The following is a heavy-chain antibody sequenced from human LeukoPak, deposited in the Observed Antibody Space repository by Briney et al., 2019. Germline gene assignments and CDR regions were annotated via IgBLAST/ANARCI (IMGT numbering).Heavy chain of an antibody. CDR3: AKDSEYDYVWGSHFDY. D-gene: IGHD3-16*01. Sequence: PGGSLRLSCAASGFTFSSYAMSWVRQAPGKGLEWVSAISGSGGSTYYADSVKGRFTISRDNSKNTLYLQMNSLRAEDTAVYYCAKDSEYDYVWGSHFDYWGQGTLVTVSP. CDR2: ISGSGGST. J-gene: IGHJ4*01. V-gene: IGHV3-23*01. CDR1: GFTFSSYA.